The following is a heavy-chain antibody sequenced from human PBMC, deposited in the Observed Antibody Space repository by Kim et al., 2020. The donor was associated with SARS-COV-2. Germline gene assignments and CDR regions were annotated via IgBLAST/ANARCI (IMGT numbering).Heavy chain of an antibody. CDR3: ATPMGYDFWSGWPFDY. Sequence: VKGRFTISRDNDKNSLYLQMNSLRDDDTAVYYCATPMGYDFWSGWPFDYWGQGTLVTVSS. J-gene: IGHJ4*02. D-gene: IGHD3-3*01. V-gene: IGHV3-48*02.